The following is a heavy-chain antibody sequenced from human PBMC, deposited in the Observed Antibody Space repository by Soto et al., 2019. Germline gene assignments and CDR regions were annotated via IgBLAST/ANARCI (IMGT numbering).Heavy chain of an antibody. Sequence: RGESLKISCKGSGYSFTSYWIGWVRQMPGKGLEWMGIIYPGDSDTRYSPSFQCQVTISADKSISTAYLQWSSLKGSDTAMYYCARHLDNWKPKDGYYYYYGMEVWGKGTTVTVAS. D-gene: IGHD1-20*01. CDR2: IYPGDSDT. CDR3: ARHLDNWKPKDGYYYYYGMEV. CDR1: GYSFTSYW. J-gene: IGHJ6*04. V-gene: IGHV5-51*01.